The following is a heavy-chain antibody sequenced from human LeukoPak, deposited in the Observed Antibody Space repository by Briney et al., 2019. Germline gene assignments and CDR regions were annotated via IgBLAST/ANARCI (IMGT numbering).Heavy chain of an antibody. D-gene: IGHD4-23*01. J-gene: IGHJ4*02. CDR2: ISSSSSYT. CDR1: GFTFSSYS. CDR3: ARGGTTMVTDYGY. Sequence: GGSLRLSCAASGFTFSSYSMNWVLQAPGKGLEWVSSISSSSSYTYYADSVKGRFTISRDNAKNSMFLQMNGLGAEDTALYYCARGGTTMVTDYGYWGQGTLVTVSS. V-gene: IGHV3-21*01.